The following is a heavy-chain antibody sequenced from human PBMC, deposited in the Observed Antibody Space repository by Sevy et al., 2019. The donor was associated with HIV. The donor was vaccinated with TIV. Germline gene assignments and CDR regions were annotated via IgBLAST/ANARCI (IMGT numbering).Heavy chain of an antibody. V-gene: IGHV3-23*01. CDR2: ISGSGGST. CDR3: VRFRYHDAFDI. Sequence: GGSLRLSCAASGFTFSSYAMSWVRQAPGKGLEWVSAISGSGGSTYYADSVKGRFTISRDNSKNTLYLQMNSLRAEDIAVYYCVRFRYHDAFDIWGQGTMVTVSS. CDR1: GFTFSSYA. J-gene: IGHJ3*02. D-gene: IGHD3-16*01.